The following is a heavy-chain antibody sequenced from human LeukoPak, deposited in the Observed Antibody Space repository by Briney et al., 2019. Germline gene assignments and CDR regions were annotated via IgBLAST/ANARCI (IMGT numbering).Heavy chain of an antibody. CDR2: IAHDGSFK. Sequence: PGRSLRLSCAASGFTFSSYTMHWVRQAPGKGLEWVAVIAHDGSFKYHADSVKGRFTVSRDNSKNTLFLQMNSLRADDTSVYYCPRENGDGSAPDYWGQGNLVTVSS. CDR1: GFTFSSYT. J-gene: IGHJ4*02. V-gene: IGHV3-30*01. CDR3: PRENGDGSAPDY. D-gene: IGHD2-21*01.